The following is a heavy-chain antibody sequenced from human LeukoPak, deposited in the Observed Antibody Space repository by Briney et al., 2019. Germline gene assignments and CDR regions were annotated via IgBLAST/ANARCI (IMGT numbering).Heavy chain of an antibody. CDR3: ARALGYSYGYAFDI. CDR1: GFSFSSYE. V-gene: IGHV3-48*03. J-gene: IGHJ3*02. CDR2: ISSSGSIM. Sequence: QPGKSLRLSCAASGFSFSSYEMNWVRQAPGKGLEWVSYISSSGSIMYYADSVEGRFTISRDNAKNSLYLQMNSLRAEDTAVYYCARALGYSYGYAFDIWGQGTMVTVSS. D-gene: IGHD5-18*01.